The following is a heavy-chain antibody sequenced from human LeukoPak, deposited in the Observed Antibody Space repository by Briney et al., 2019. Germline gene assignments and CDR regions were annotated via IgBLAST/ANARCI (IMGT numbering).Heavy chain of an antibody. CDR1: GFTFDDYT. CDR3: AKDLTTGYYWAPFDY. D-gene: IGHD3-9*01. V-gene: IGHV3-43*01. CDR2: ISWDGGST. J-gene: IGHJ4*02. Sequence: GGSLRLSCAASGFTFDDYTMHWVRQAPGKGLEWVSLISWDGGSTYYADSVKGRFTISRDNSKISLYLQMNSLRTEDTALYYCAKDLTTGYYWAPFDYWGQGTLVTVSS.